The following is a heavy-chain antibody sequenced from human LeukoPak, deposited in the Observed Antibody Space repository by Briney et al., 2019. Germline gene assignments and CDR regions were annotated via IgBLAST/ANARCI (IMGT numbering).Heavy chain of an antibody. CDR3: ARDSYCSSTSCYIDY. Sequence: PSETLSLTCTVSGGSVSSGSYQWSWIRQPAGKGLEWIGRIYTSGSTNYDPSLESRVIISMDTSKNQFSLRLNSVTAADTAVYYCARDSYCSSTSCYIDYWGQGTLVTVSS. V-gene: IGHV4-61*02. J-gene: IGHJ4*02. CDR1: GGSVSSGSYQ. D-gene: IGHD2-2*02. CDR2: IYTSGST.